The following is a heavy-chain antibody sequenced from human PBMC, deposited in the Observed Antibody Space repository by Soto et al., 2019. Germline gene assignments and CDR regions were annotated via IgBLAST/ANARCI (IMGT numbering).Heavy chain of an antibody. D-gene: IGHD6-6*01. CDR2: IKQDGSEK. J-gene: IGHJ4*02. Sequence: GGSLRLSCAASGFTFSSYWMSWVRQAPGKGLEWVANIKQDGSEKYYVDSVKGRFTISRDNAKNSLYLQMNSLRAEDTAVYYCARERGRYSSSSHFDYWGQGTLVTVSS. V-gene: IGHV3-7*03. CDR1: GFTFSSYW. CDR3: ARERGRYSSSSHFDY.